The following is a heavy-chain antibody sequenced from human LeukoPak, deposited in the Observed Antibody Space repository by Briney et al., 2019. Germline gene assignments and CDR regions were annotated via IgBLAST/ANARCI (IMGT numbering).Heavy chain of an antibody. J-gene: IGHJ6*02. CDR1: GYTFTGYY. CDR3: ARGLELFLSNYYYGMDV. CDR2: INPNSGGT. V-gene: IGHV1-2*02. Sequence: ASVKVSCKASGYTFTGYYMHWVRQAPGQGLEWMGWINPNSGGTNYAQKFQGRVTMTRDTSISTAYMELSRLRSDDTAVYYCARGLELFLSNYYYGMDVWGQGTTVTVSS. D-gene: IGHD1-7*01.